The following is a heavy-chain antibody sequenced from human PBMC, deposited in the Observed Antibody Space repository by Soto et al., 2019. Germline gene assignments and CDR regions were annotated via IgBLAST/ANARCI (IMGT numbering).Heavy chain of an antibody. J-gene: IGHJ4*02. D-gene: IGHD2-2*01. CDR2: INMDGSST. CDR1: GFTFSVDW. CDR3: ARGPRGLYHHDY. Sequence: PGGSLRLSCAASGFTFSVDWMHWVRQGAGKGLVWVSRINMDGSSTNYADSVKGRFTISRDNAKNTLYLQMNSLRVDDAAVYYCARGPRGLYHHDYWGQGALVTSPQ. V-gene: IGHV3-74*01.